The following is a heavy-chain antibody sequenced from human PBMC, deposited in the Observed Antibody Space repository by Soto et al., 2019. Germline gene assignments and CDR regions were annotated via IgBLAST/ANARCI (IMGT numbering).Heavy chain of an antibody. CDR3: ARDPSIVVVTAKTYHSYGMDV. CDR1: GFTFSSYW. D-gene: IGHD2-21*02. V-gene: IGHV3-7*01. Sequence: GGSLRLSCAASGFTFSSYWMSWVRQAPGKGLEWVANIKQDGSEKYYVDSVKGRFTISRDNAKNSLYLQMNSLRAEDTAVYYCARDPSIVVVTAKTYHSYGMDVWGQGTTVTLSS. CDR2: IKQDGSEK. J-gene: IGHJ6*02.